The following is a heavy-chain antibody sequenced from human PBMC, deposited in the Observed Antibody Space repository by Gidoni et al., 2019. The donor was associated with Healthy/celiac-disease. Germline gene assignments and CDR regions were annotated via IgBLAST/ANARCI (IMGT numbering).Heavy chain of an antibody. V-gene: IGHV3-13*01. CDR1: GFTFSSYD. D-gene: IGHD1-26*01. Sequence: VQLVEYGGGLVHPGGSLRLSCAASGFTFSSYDMHCVRQATGKGLEWVSAIGTAGATYYPGSVKGRFTISRENAKNSLYLQMNSLRAGDTAVYDCASWYSGSYLNWGQGTLVTVSS. CDR2: IGTAGAT. J-gene: IGHJ4*02. CDR3: ASWYSGSYLN.